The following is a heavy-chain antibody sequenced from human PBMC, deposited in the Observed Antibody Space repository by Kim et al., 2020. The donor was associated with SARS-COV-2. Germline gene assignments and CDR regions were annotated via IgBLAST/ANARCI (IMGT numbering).Heavy chain of an antibody. CDR3: ARDRGYSSGWYPV. J-gene: IGHJ4*02. V-gene: IGHV1-3*01. Sequence: SQKFQGRVTITRDTSASTAYMELSSLRSEDTAVYYCARDRGYSSGWYPVWGQGTLVTVSS. D-gene: IGHD6-19*01.